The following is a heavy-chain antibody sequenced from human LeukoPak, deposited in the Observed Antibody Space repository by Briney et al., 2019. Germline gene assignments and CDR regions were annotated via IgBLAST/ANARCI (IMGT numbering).Heavy chain of an antibody. CDR2: ISNNGGST. J-gene: IGHJ3*02. D-gene: IGHD3-22*01. V-gene: IGHV3-64*01. CDR3: ASRTYYYDSSGYYYDAFDI. CDR1: GFTFSTYG. Sequence: GGSLRLSCAASGFTFSTYGMHWVRQAPGKGLEYVSAISNNGGSTYYANSVKGRFTISRDNSKNILYLQMGSLRAEDTAVYYCASRTYYYDSSGYYYDAFDIWGQGTMVTVSS.